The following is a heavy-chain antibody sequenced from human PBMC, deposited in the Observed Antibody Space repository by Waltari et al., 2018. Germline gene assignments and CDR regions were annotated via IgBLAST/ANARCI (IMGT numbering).Heavy chain of an antibody. CDR3: VRVGPQLVVPRGAFDI. J-gene: IGHJ3*02. Sequence: QVQLQESGPGLVKPSETLSLTCTVSGYSISSGYYWGWIRQPPGKGLEWIGSIYHSGSTYYNPSLKSRVTISVDTSKNQFSLKLSSVTAADTAVYYCVRVGPQLVVPRGAFDIWGQGTMVTVSS. CDR2: IYHSGST. CDR1: GYSISSGYY. V-gene: IGHV4-38-2*02. D-gene: IGHD2-2*01.